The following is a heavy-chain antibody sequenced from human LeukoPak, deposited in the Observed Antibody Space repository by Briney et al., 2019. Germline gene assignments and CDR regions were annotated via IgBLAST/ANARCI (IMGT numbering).Heavy chain of an antibody. J-gene: IGHJ6*02. CDR3: TTGALLWQTAVDV. D-gene: IGHD3-10*01. V-gene: IGHV3-15*01. CDR1: GFTFTDAW. CDR2: IKSKIDGETT. Sequence: GGSLRLSCAASGFTFTDAWMSWVRQAPGKGLEWIGRIKSKIDGETTDYVAPVKGRFTISRDDSKDTAYLQMNSLKIEDTAVYYCTTGALLWQTAVDVWGQGTTVTVSS.